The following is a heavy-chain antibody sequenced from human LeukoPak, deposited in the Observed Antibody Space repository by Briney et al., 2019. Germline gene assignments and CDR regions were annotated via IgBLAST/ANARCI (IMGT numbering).Heavy chain of an antibody. D-gene: IGHD6-19*01. V-gene: IGHV4-34*01. CDR3: ARGAMGSGWYRQDY. Sequence: PSETLSLTCAVYGGSFSGYYWSWIRQPPGKGLEWIGEINHSGSTNYNPSLKSRVTISVDTSKNQFSLKLSSVTAADTAVYYCARGAMGSGWYRQDYRGQGTLVTVSS. J-gene: IGHJ4*02. CDR1: GGSFSGYY. CDR2: INHSGST.